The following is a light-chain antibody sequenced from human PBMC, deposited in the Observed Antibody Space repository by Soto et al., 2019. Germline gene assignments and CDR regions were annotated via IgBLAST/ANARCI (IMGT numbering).Light chain of an antibody. CDR3: LLYYGGAQRWV. Sequence: QSALTQPASVSGSPGQSITIACTGTNRDVGSYNLVSWYQQRPGEAPKLIISEVRNRPSGISYRFTGSKSGNTASLTISGLQAEDEADYYCLLYYGGAQRWVFGGGTKLTVL. CDR1: NRDVGSYNL. CDR2: EVR. J-gene: IGLJ3*02. V-gene: IGLV2-14*01.